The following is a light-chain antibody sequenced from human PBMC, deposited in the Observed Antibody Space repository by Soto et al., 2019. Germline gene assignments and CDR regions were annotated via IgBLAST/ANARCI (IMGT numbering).Light chain of an antibody. CDR1: QSISSW. CDR3: QQYENYWT. J-gene: IGKJ1*01. CDR2: DAS. V-gene: IGKV1-5*01. Sequence: DIQMPQSPSTLSATAGDRVTITCRASQSISSWLAWYQHKPGKAPKLLIYDASNLDSGVPSRFSGSGSGTEFSLTISNLQPDDCATYYCQQYENYWTFGQGTKVDNK.